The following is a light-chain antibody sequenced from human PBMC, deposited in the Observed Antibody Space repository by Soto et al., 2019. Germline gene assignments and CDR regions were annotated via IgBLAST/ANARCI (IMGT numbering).Light chain of an antibody. Sequence: DIQMTQSPSTLSASVGDKVTITCRARQSISRWLAWYQQKPGKAPKLLIYDASILESGVPSRFSGSGSGTEFTLTISSLQPDDFATYCCQQYNSYRTFGQGTKVDIK. CDR1: QSISRW. J-gene: IGKJ1*01. CDR3: QQYNSYRT. CDR2: DAS. V-gene: IGKV1-5*01.